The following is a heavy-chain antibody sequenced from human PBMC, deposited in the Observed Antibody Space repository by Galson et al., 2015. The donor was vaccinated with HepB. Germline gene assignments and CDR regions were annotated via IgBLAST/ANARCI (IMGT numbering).Heavy chain of an antibody. CDR1: GFTFSDYY. J-gene: IGHJ4*02. Sequence: SLRLSCAASGFTFSDYYMSWIRQAPGRGLEWVSYTSPSGSDLYYADSVKGRFSISRDNAKNLLYLQMNSLRAEDTAVYYCAKDILEAGLFFDYWGQGTLVTVSS. CDR3: AKDILEAGLFFDY. V-gene: IGHV3-11*01. CDR2: TSPSGSDL. D-gene: IGHD6-19*01.